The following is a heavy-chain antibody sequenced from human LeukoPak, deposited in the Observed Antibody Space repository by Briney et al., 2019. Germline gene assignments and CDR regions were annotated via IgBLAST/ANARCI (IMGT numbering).Heavy chain of an antibody. Sequence: SETLSLTCAVHGGSFSGYYWSWIRQPPGKGLEWIGEINHSGSTNYNPSLKSRVTISVDTSKNQFSLKLSSVTAADTAVYYCARGGPSIFGVVITWFDPWGQGTLVTVSS. J-gene: IGHJ5*02. D-gene: IGHD3-3*01. V-gene: IGHV4-34*01. CDR2: INHSGST. CDR3: ARGGPSIFGVVITWFDP. CDR1: GGSFSGYY.